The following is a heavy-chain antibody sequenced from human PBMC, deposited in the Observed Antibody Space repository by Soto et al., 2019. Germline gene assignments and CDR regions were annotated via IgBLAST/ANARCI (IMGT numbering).Heavy chain of an antibody. CDR3: AKGFRDYGSGSYGYYGMDV. V-gene: IGHV3-23*01. CDR2: ISGSGGST. CDR1: GFTFSSYA. D-gene: IGHD3-10*01. Sequence: EVQLLESGGGLVQPGGSLRLSCAASGFTFSSYAMSWVRQAPGKGLEWVSAISGSGGSTYYADSVKGRFTISRDNSKNTLYLQMNSLRAEDTAVYYCAKGFRDYGSGSYGYYGMDVWGQGTTVTVSS. J-gene: IGHJ6*02.